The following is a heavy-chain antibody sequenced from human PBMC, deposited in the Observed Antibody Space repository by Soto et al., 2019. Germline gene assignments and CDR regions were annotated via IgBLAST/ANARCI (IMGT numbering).Heavy chain of an antibody. J-gene: IGHJ4*02. CDR1: GYTFTSYV. CDR3: AIGATGYDF. V-gene: IGHV1-3*01. D-gene: IGHD1-1*01. CDR2: MNAGNGNT. Sequence: QVQLVQSGAEVKKPGASVKISCKASGYTFTSYVMHWVRQAPGQRLEWMGWMNAGNGNTKYSQKFQGRVTITRDTSASTAYMELSSLRSDDTALYYCAIGATGYDFWGQGTLVSVSS.